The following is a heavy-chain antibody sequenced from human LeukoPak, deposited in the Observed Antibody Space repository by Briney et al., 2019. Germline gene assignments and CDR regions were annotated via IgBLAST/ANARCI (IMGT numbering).Heavy chain of an antibody. D-gene: IGHD1-26*01. CDR1: GFTFSDHY. CDR3: TSIVGHYFSD. J-gene: IGHJ4*02. V-gene: IGHV3-72*01. CDR2: IRNKANSYTT. Sequence: HPGGSLRLSCAASGFTFSDHYMDWVRQAAGKGLEWVGRIRNKANSYTTEYAASVKGRFTISRDDSKNTAYLQMNSLKTEDTAVYYCTSIVGHYFSDWGQGTLVTVSS.